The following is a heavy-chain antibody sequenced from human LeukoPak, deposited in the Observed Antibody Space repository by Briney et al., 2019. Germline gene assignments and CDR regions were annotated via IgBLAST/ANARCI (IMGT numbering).Heavy chain of an antibody. CDR3: ARTGSGGATSYSNWFDP. CDR1: GGSISSYY. Sequence: PSETLSLTCTVSGGSISSYYWSWIRQPPGKGLEWIGYIYYSGSINYNPSLKSRVTISVDTSKNQFSLKLSSVTAADTAVYYCARTGSGGATSYSNWFDPWGQGTLVTVSS. D-gene: IGHD2-15*01. J-gene: IGHJ5*02. CDR2: IYYSGSI. V-gene: IGHV4-59*01.